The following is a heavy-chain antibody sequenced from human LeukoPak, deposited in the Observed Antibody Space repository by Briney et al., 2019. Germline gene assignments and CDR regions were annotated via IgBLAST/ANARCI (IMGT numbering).Heavy chain of an antibody. CDR2: MGYEGIHK. CDR3: ARDLHGGYSSDY. V-gene: IGHV3-30*02. D-gene: IGHD4-23*01. J-gene: IGHJ4*02. CDR1: GFTFNTFG. Sequence: GGSLRLSRAASGFTFNTFGMHWVRQDPGKGLEWVAFMGYEGIHKYYADSVKGRVTISKDNSKATLYLQMNSLRPEDTAVYYCARDLHGGYSSDYWGQGTLVTVSS.